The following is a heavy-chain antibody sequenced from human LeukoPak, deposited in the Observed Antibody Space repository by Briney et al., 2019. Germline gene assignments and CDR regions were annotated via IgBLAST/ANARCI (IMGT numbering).Heavy chain of an antibody. CDR2: IKQDGSEK. Sequence: GGSLRLSCAASGFTFSGYWMSWVRQAPGKGLEWVANIKQDGSEKYYVDSVKGRFTISRDNAKNSLYLQMNSLRAEDTAVYYCVRDLYRIVVVPHYFDYWGQGTLVTVSS. D-gene: IGHD3-22*01. V-gene: IGHV3-7*01. J-gene: IGHJ4*02. CDR3: VRDLYRIVVVPHYFDY. CDR1: GFTFSGYW.